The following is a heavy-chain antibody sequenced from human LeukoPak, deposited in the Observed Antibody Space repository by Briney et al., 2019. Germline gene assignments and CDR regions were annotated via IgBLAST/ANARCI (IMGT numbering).Heavy chain of an antibody. CDR1: GYTFTNYY. Sequence: ASVKVSCKASGYTFTNYYIHWLRQAPGQGLEWMGIMNPSGGITSYAQNFQGRVTMTRDTSTSTFYMELSSLRSEDTAVYYCARDSTAVGVTATSNIWFDPWGQGTLVTVSS. CDR2: MNPSGGIT. V-gene: IGHV1-46*01. D-gene: IGHD2-21*02. CDR3: ARDSTAVGVTATSNIWFDP. J-gene: IGHJ5*02.